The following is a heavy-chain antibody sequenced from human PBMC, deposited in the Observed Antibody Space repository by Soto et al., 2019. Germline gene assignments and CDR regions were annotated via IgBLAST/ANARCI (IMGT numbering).Heavy chain of an antibody. V-gene: IGHV3-23*01. Sequence: GGSLRLSCAAPGFTFSSYAMSWVRQAPGKGLEWVSTISGNGGATYYADSAKGRFTISRDNSKNTLYLQMNSLRAEDTAVYYCVSKPHDFWSGYSHYYGMDVWGQGTTVTVSS. D-gene: IGHD3-3*01. CDR1: GFTFSSYA. CDR3: VSKPHDFWSGYSHYYGMDV. CDR2: ISGNGGAT. J-gene: IGHJ6*02.